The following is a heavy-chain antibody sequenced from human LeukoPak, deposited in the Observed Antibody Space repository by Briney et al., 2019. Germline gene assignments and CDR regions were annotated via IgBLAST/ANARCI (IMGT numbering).Heavy chain of an antibody. D-gene: IGHD2-21*01. CDR2: IWFDGSNK. Sequence: PGGSLRLSCAASGFTFRSNVMHWVRQAPGKGLEWVAVIWFDGSNKYYADSVKDRFTISRDNSKNTLYLQMSSLRVEDTAVYFRARDQGTSASGGAKGRFDYWGQGILVTVSS. CDR3: ARDQGTSASGGAKGRFDY. V-gene: IGHV3-33*01. J-gene: IGHJ4*02. CDR1: GFTFRSNV.